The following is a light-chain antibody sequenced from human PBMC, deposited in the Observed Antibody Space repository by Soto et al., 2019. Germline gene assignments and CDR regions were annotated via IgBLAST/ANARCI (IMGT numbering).Light chain of an antibody. Sequence: QDALTQPAYVSGSPGQSITISCTATSSDVGSFNYVSWYQHHPGKAPKLMIYEVTSRPSGVSNRFSGSKSGNTASLTISGLQAEDEADYYCVSHAPSTTLSVLGSGTKVTVL. CDR2: EVT. V-gene: IGLV2-14*01. CDR1: SSDVGSFNY. CDR3: VSHAPSTTLSV. J-gene: IGLJ1*01.